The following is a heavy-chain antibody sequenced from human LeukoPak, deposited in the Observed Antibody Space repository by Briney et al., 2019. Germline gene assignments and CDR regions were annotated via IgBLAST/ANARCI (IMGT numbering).Heavy chain of an antibody. CDR2: IIPIFGTA. V-gene: IGHV1-69*13. Sequence: ASVKVSCKASGYTFTSYGISWVRQAPGQGLEWMGGIIPIFGTANYAQKFQGRVTITADESTSTAYMELSSLRSEDTAVYYCATHSGQTPSNAFDIWGQGTMVTVSS. CDR3: ATHSGQTPSNAFDI. CDR1: GYTFTSYG. D-gene: IGHD6-19*01. J-gene: IGHJ3*02.